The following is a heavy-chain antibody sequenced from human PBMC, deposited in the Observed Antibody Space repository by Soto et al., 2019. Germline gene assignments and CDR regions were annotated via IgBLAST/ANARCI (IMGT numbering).Heavy chain of an antibody. CDR1: GFTFSSYA. D-gene: IGHD3-9*01. CDR3: AKTLYLAGYYGASEGWFDP. Sequence: GGSLRLSCAASGFTFSSYAMSWVRQAPGKGLEWVSAISGSGGSTYYADSVKGRFTISRDNSKNTLYLQMNSLRAEDTAVYYCAKTLYLAGYYGASEGWFDPWGQGTLVTVSS. V-gene: IGHV3-23*01. CDR2: ISGSGGST. J-gene: IGHJ5*02.